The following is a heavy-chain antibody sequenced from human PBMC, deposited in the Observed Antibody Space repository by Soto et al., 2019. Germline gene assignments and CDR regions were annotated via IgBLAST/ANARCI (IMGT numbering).Heavy chain of an antibody. Sequence: ASVKVSCKASGFTFTSSAMQWMRQAPGQRLEWMGWMNPLNGDTKYSQRFQGRLTIIRDTSASTAYMELSSLRSEDTAIYYCARGNSGAFDIWGQGTMVTVS. CDR2: MNPLNGDT. CDR1: GFTFTSSA. J-gene: IGHJ3*02. D-gene: IGHD6-19*01. CDR3: ARGNSGAFDI. V-gene: IGHV1-3*01.